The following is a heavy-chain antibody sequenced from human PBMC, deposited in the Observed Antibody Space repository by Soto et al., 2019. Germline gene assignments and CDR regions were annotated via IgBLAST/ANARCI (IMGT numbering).Heavy chain of an antibody. V-gene: IGHV3-30-3*01. CDR3: ARDLRGTSMRVVVGLDI. J-gene: IGHJ3*02. D-gene: IGHD3-22*01. Sequence: QVQLVESGGGVVQPERSLRLSCAASGFMFSDYAMHWVRQAPGKGLEWVAIISYDGLNKYYSDSVKGRFTISRDNSKNTLFLQMNRLRAEDTAVYYCARDLRGTSMRVVVGLDIWGQGTMVTVSS. CDR2: ISYDGLNK. CDR1: GFMFSDYA.